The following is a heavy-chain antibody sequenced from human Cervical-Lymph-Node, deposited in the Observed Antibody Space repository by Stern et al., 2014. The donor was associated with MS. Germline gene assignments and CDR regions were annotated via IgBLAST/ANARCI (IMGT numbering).Heavy chain of an antibody. J-gene: IGHJ6*02. CDR1: GGSISSGSYY. Sequence: QVQLVQSGPGLVKPSQTLSLTCTVSGGSISSGSYYWSWIRQPAGKGLEWIGRIYTSGSTNYNPSLKSRVTISVDTSKNQFPLKLSSVTAADTAVYYCARGNPYYYGMDVWGQGTTVTVSS. CDR2: IYTSGST. V-gene: IGHV4-61*02. CDR3: ARGNPYYYGMDV.